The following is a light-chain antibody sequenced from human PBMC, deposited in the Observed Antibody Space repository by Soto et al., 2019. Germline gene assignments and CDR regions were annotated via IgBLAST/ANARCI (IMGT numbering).Light chain of an antibody. CDR1: SGSVSTSYY. V-gene: IGLV8-61*01. CDR3: VLYMGSGFVV. CDR2: STN. J-gene: IGLJ2*01. Sequence: QAVVTQEPSFSVSPGGTVTLTCGLSSGSVSTSYYPSWYQQTPGQAPRTLIYSTNTRSSGVPDRFSDSILGNKAALTITGAQADDESDYYCVLYMGSGFVVFGGGTKLTVL.